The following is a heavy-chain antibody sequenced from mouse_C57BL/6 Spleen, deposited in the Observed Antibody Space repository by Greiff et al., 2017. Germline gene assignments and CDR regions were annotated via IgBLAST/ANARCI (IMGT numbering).Heavy chain of an antibody. V-gene: IGHV1-82*01. CDR1: GYAFSSSW. J-gene: IGHJ4*01. CDR2: IYPGDGDT. CDR3: AVTTYYAMDY. D-gene: IGHD1-1*01. Sequence: QVQLQQSGPELVKPGASVKISCKASGYAFSSSWMNWVKQRPGKGLEWIGRIYPGDGDTNYNGKFKGKATLTADKSSSTAYMQLSSLTSEDSAVYFWAVTTYYAMDYWGQGTSVTVAS.